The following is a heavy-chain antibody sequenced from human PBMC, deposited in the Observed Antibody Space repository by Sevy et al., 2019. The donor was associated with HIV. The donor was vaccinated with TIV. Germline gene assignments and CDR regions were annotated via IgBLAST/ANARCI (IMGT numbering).Heavy chain of an antibody. CDR3: ARDTHYYVSGSFDS. Sequence: ASVKVSCKASGGIFRSNAISWVRQAPGQGLEWVGGIIAVFGTTYYAQTFQGRVTLIADESTGTVHIELRSLRSEDTAIYYCARDTHYYVSGSFDSWGQGTQVTVSS. CDR1: GGIFRSNA. V-gene: IGHV1-69*13. J-gene: IGHJ4*01. D-gene: IGHD3-10*01. CDR2: IIAVFGTT.